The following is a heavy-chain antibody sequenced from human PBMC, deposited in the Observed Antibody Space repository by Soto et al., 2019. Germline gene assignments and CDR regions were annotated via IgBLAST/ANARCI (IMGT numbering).Heavy chain of an antibody. J-gene: IGHJ5*01. D-gene: IGHD2-8*01. CDR1: GDNVCSNRGT. CDR2: TYYRSKWYN. V-gene: IGHV6-1*01. CDR3: ARLIGNSWLDS. Sequence: SQTQPRTCEICGDNVCSNRGTWDWIRQSPSRGLEWLGRTYYRSKWYNDYAVSVKGRITINPDTSNNQLSLQLNSVTPDDTAVYYCARLIGNSWLDSWGQGTLVTVSS.